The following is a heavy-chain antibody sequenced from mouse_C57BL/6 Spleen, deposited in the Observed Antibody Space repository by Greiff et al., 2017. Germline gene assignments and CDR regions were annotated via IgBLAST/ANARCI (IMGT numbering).Heavy chain of an antibody. V-gene: IGHV1-61*01. CDR2: IYPSDSET. CDR1: GYTFTSYW. D-gene: IGHD2-3*01. Sequence: QVQLQQPGAELVRPGSSVKLSCKASGYTFTSYWMDGVKQRPGQGLEWIGNIYPSDSETHDNQKFKDKATLTVDKSSSTAYMQLSSLTSEDSAVYYCARADGYYVGFAYWGQGTLVTVSA. J-gene: IGHJ3*01. CDR3: ARADGYYVGFAY.